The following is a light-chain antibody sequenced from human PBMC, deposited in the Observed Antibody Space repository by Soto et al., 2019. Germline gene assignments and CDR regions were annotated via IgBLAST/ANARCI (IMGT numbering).Light chain of an antibody. Sequence: QSALTQPASVSASPGQSITISCTGNSSDVGAYNYVSWYQQHPGKAPKLMIYEVSNRPSGVSNRFSGSKSGSTASLTISGLQAEDEADYYCSSYTSSSTLAYVFGTGTKVTVL. J-gene: IGLJ1*01. CDR2: EVS. CDR3: SSYTSSSTLAYV. V-gene: IGLV2-14*01. CDR1: SSDVGAYNY.